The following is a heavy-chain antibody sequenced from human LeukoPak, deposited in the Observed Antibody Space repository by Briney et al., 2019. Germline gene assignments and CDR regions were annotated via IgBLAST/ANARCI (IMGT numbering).Heavy chain of an antibody. CDR3: ARGYSSSWYNRKYYFDY. Sequence: PSETLSLTCAVYGGSFSGYYWSWIRQPPGKGLEWIGEINHSGSTNYNPSLKSRVTISVDTSKNQFSLKLSSVTAADTAVYYCARGYSSSWYNRKYYFDYWGQGTLVTVSS. D-gene: IGHD6-13*01. CDR2: INHSGST. V-gene: IGHV4-34*01. J-gene: IGHJ4*02. CDR1: GGSFSGYY.